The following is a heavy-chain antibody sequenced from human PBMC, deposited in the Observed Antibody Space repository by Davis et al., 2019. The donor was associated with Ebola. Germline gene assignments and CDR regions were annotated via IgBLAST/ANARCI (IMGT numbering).Heavy chain of an antibody. CDR3: ARGPLYYYDSSGNAFDI. V-gene: IGHV1-24*01. D-gene: IGHD3-22*01. J-gene: IGHJ3*02. CDR2: FDPQDGET. CDR1: GYSLTELS. Sequence: AASVKVSCKVSGYSLTELSMHWVRQAPGKGLEWMGGFDPQDGETIFTQKFQGRVTMTEDTSTNTAYMELSRLRSDDTAVYYCARGPLYYYDSSGNAFDIWGQGTMVTVSS.